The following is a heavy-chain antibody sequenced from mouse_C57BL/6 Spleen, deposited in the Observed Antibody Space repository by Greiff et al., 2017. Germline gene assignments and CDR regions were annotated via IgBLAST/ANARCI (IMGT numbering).Heavy chain of an antibody. V-gene: IGHV6-3*01. J-gene: IGHJ4*01. CDR2: IRLKSDNYAT. CDR1: GFTFSNYW. CDR3: TVGGTYAMDY. Sequence: EVKVEESGGGLVQPGGSMKLSCVASGFTFSNYWMNWVRQSPEKGLEWVAQIRLKSDNYATHYAESVKGRFTISRDDSKSSVYLQMNNLRAEDTGIYYCTVGGTYAMDYWGQGTSVTVSS. D-gene: IGHD2-14*01.